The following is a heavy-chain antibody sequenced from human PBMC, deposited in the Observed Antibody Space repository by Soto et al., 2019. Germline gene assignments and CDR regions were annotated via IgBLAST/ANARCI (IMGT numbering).Heavy chain of an antibody. D-gene: IGHD2-2*01. J-gene: IGHJ4*02. CDR2: ISYDGSNK. CDR1: GFPFSSYA. Sequence: QVQLVESGGGVVQPGRSLRLSCAASGFPFSSYAMHWVRQAPGKGLEWVAVISYDGSNKYYADSVKGRFTISRDNSKNTLYLQMNSLRAEDTAVYYCARFCISTSCYASFDYWGQGTLVTVSS. V-gene: IGHV3-30-3*01. CDR3: ARFCISTSCYASFDY.